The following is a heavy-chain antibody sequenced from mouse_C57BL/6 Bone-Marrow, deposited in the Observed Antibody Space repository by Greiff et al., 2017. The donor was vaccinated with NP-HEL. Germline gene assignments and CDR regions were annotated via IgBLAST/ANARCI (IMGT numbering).Heavy chain of an antibody. CDR1: GYTFTSYW. Sequence: QVQLQQPGAELVMPGASVKLSCKASGYTFTSYWMHWVKQRPGQGLEWIGEIDPSDSYTNYNQKFKGKSTLTVDKSSSTAYMQLSSLTSEDSAVYYCARDGYYPAWFAYWGQGTLDTGSA. J-gene: IGHJ3*01. CDR3: ARDGYYPAWFAY. V-gene: IGHV1-69*01. CDR2: IDPSDSYT. D-gene: IGHD2-3*01.